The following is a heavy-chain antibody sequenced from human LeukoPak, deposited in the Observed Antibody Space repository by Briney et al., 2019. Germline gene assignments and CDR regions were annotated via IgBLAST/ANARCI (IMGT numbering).Heavy chain of an antibody. CDR2: LYESGTT. Sequence: PLETLSLTCSVSGGSISSYSWSWIRQPPGKGLEWIGYLYESGTTNYKASLKSRVTMSVDTSKNHFSLRLSSVTAADTAVYYCATQELVPAALNAFDIWGQGTLVTVSS. CDR3: ATQELVPAALNAFDI. V-gene: IGHV4-59*08. CDR1: GGSISSYS. J-gene: IGHJ3*02. D-gene: IGHD2-2*01.